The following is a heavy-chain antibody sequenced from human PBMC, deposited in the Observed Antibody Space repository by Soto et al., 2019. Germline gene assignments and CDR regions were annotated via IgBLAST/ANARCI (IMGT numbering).Heavy chain of an antibody. CDR1: GFTFSSYG. CDR3: ARERDYGDYANWYFDL. J-gene: IGHJ2*01. Sequence: QVQLVESGGGVVQPGRSLRLSCAASGFTFSSYGMHWVRQAPGKGLEWVAVIWYDGSNKYYADSVKGRFTISRDNSKNTLYLQMNSLRAEDTAVYYCARERDYGDYANWYFDLWGRGTLVTVSS. CDR2: IWYDGSNK. D-gene: IGHD4-17*01. V-gene: IGHV3-33*01.